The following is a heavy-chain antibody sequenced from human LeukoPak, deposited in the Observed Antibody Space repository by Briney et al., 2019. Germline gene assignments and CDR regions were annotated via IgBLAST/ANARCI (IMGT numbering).Heavy chain of an antibody. V-gene: IGHV3-23*01. J-gene: IGHJ4*02. CDR3: ARDFSDVRGNIFDS. CDR1: GFTFSSYG. CDR2: ISGSGGRT. Sequence: PGGSLRLSCGASGFTFSSYGMSWVRQAPGKGLEWVSAISGSGGRTQYADSVKGRFTISRDNAKNSVYLQMNSLRAEDTAVYYCARDFSDVRGNIFDSWGQGTLVTVSS. D-gene: IGHD3-10*02.